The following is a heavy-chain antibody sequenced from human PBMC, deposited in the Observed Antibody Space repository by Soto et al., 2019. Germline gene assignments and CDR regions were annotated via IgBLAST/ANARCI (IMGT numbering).Heavy chain of an antibody. CDR1: GYTLTELS. J-gene: IGHJ4*01. CDR3: ATALDYYDRSGYLDY. V-gene: IGHV1-24*01. CDR2: FDPEDGET. Sequence: ASVKVSCKVSGYTLTELSMHWVGQAAGKGLEWMGGFDPEDGETIYAQKFQGRVTMTEDTSTDTAYMELSSLRSEDTAVYYCATALDYYDRSGYLDYWGHVTLDTVSS. D-gene: IGHD3-22*01.